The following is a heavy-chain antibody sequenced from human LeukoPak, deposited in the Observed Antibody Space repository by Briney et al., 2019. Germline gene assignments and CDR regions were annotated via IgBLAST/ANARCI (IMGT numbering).Heavy chain of an antibody. Sequence: PGGSLRLSCAASGFTFSSSALSWVRQAPGKGLEWVSTIGANSGSTYYVDSVKGRFTISRDNSKNTLYLQMNSLSAEDTAVYYCAKSFLGHFDYWGQGTLVTVSS. V-gene: IGHV3-23*01. D-gene: IGHD2/OR15-2a*01. J-gene: IGHJ4*02. CDR1: GFTFSSSA. CDR2: IGANSGST. CDR3: AKSFLGHFDY.